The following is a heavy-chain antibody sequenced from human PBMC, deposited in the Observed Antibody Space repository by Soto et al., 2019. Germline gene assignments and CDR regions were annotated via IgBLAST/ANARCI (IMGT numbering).Heavy chain of an antibody. CDR3: AHRHDLGGFDI. Sequence: QITLKESGPTLVTPTQTLTLTCTFSGFSLNTRAVGVGWIRQAPGKALEWLALINWNDDERYSPSLKDRLTITKDTSKNHVVLTMTNIGPVDTATYYCAHRHDLGGFDIWGQGTAVTVSS. CDR2: INWNDDE. J-gene: IGHJ3*02. D-gene: IGHD2-15*01. CDR1: GFSLNTRAVG. V-gene: IGHV2-5*01.